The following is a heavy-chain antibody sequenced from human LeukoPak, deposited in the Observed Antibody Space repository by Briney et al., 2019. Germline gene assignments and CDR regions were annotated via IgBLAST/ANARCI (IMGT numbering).Heavy chain of an antibody. CDR1: VFTFRNYI. CDR2: ITTGSRTI. CDR3: GAGLLDY. J-gene: IGHJ4*02. Sequence: PGEALRLSCSAPVFTFRNYIMNWGRQTPGKGLEWISYITTGSRTIYYADSVKGRFTISRDNAKSSLYLQMNSLTAEDTAVYFCGAGLLDYWGQGTLVTVSS. V-gene: IGHV3-48*01.